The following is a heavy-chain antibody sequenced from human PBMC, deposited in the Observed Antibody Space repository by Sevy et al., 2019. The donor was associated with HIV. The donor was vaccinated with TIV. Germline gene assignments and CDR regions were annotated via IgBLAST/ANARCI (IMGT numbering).Heavy chain of an antibody. CDR3: ARSWEQQLHDAFDI. CDR1: GFTFSTYN. Sequence: GGSLRLSCAASGFTFSTYNMNWVRQAPGKGLEWVSSITFSSNYIYYADSVKGRFTISRDSAKNSLYLQMNSLRAEDTAVYYCARSWEQQLHDAFDIWGQGTMVTVSS. D-gene: IGHD6-13*01. V-gene: IGHV3-21*01. J-gene: IGHJ3*02. CDR2: ITFSSNYI.